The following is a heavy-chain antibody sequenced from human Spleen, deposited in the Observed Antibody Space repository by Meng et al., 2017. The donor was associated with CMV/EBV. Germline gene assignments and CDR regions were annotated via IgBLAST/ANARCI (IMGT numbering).Heavy chain of an antibody. Sequence: QLQLQESGPGLVKPSETLSLTCTVSGGSVSDSSYYWGWIRQPPGKGLEWIGSIYSRGSTYYNPSLKSRVTISLDTSKNKFSLKLSSVTAADTAVYFCAREGSYGDFDYRGQGTLVTVSS. V-gene: IGHV4-39*07. J-gene: IGHJ4*02. CDR2: IYSRGST. D-gene: IGHD5-18*01. CDR1: GGSVSDSSYY. CDR3: AREGSYGDFDY.